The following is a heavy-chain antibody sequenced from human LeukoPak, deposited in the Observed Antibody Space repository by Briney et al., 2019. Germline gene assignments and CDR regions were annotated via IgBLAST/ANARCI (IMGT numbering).Heavy chain of an antibody. CDR3: AKGLTIFGVVIIGLFDY. J-gene: IGHJ4*02. V-gene: IGHV3-23*01. Sequence: PGGSLRLSCAASGFTLSSYAMSWVRQAPGKGLEWVSAISGSGGSTYYADSVKGRFTISRDNSKNTLYLQMNSLRAEDTAVYYCAKGLTIFGVVIIGLFDYWVQGTLVTVSS. CDR1: GFTLSSYA. D-gene: IGHD3-3*01. CDR2: ISGSGGST.